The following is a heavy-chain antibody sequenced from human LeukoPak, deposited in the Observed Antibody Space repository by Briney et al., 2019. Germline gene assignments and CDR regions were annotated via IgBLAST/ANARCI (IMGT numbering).Heavy chain of an antibody. D-gene: IGHD3-16*02. CDR3: ARVSAFGGVIVLVRDAFDI. CDR2: MNPNSGNT. Sequence: ASVKVSCKASGYTFTSYDINWVRQPTGQGLEWMGWMNPNSGNTGYAQKFQGRVTMTRNTSISTAYMELSSLRSEDTAVYYCARVSAFGGVIVLVRDAFDIWGQGTMVTVSS. CDR1: GYTFTSYD. V-gene: IGHV1-8*01. J-gene: IGHJ3*02.